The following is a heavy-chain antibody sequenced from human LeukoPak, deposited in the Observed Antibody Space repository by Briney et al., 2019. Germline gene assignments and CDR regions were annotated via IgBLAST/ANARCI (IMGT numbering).Heavy chain of an antibody. V-gene: IGHV4-34*01. D-gene: IGHD3-3*01. CDR3: ARLRDFWSGYLFDY. CDR1: GGSISSYY. CDR2: INHSGST. Sequence: PSETLSLTCTVSGGSISSYYWSWIRQPPGKGLEWIGEINHSGSTNYNPSLKSRVTISVDTSKNQFSLKLSSVTAADTAVYYCARLRDFWSGYLFDYWGQGTLVTVSS. J-gene: IGHJ4*02.